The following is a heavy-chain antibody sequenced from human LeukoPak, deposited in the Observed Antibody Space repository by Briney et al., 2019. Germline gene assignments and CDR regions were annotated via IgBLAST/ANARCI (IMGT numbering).Heavy chain of an antibody. CDR1: GYSFTSYW. J-gene: IGHJ4*02. Sequence: GESLKISCKGSGYSFTSYWIGWVRQMPGKGLEWMGIIYPGDSDTRYSPSFQGQVTISADKSISTAYLQWSSLKASDTAMYYCARHDDEYSGTYNALDYWGQGTLVTVSS. D-gene: IGHD1-26*01. CDR3: ARHDDEYSGTYNALDY. V-gene: IGHV5-51*01. CDR2: IYPGDSDT.